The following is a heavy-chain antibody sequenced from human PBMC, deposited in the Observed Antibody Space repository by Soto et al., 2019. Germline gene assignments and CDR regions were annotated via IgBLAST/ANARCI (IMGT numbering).Heavy chain of an antibody. CDR2: IYYSGST. CDR3: AREVYDMLTGYNFDY. CDR1: GGSIISGDYY. Sequence: SETLSLTCTVSGGSIISGDYYWSWIRQPPVKCLEWIWYIYYSGSTYYKPSLKIRGTISVDTSRNQFSLKLRSVTAADTAVYDCAREVYDMLTGYNFDYWGQGTMVTVSS. V-gene: IGHV4-30-4*02. D-gene: IGHD3-9*01. J-gene: IGHJ4*02.